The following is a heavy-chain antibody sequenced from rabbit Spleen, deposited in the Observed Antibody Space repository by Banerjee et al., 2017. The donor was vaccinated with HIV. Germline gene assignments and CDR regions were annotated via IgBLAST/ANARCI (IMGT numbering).Heavy chain of an antibody. CDR3: TRAIVPWLGLTRLDL. Sequence: QEQLVESRGGLVKPGASLTLTCTASGIDFSGDYMSWVRQAPGKGLEWIGCVYIIGGTTDYASWVDGRFTISSDNAQNTLDLQLNSLTAADTATYFCTRAIVPWLGLTRLDLWGQGTLVTVS. CDR1: GIDFSGDY. D-gene: IGHD4-1*01. CDR2: VYIIGGTT. V-gene: IGHV1S47*01. J-gene: IGHJ3*01.